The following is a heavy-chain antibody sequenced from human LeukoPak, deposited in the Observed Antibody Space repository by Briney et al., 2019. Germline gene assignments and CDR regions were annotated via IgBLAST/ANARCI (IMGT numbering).Heavy chain of an antibody. Sequence: SETLSLTCTVSGGSISSYYWSWIRQPPGKGLEWIGYVYYSGSTNYNPSLKSRVTISVDTSKNQFSLKLSSVTAADTAVYYCARSSAYGGAFDIWGQGTMVTVYS. J-gene: IGHJ3*02. CDR1: GGSISSYY. CDR2: VYYSGST. CDR3: ARSSAYGGAFDI. D-gene: IGHD3-22*01. V-gene: IGHV4-59*01.